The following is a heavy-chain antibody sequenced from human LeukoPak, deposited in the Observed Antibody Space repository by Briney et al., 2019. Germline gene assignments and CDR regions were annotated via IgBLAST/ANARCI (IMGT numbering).Heavy chain of an antibody. Sequence: ASVKVSCKASGGTFSSYAISWVRQAPGQGLEWMGRIIPIFGTANYAQKFQGRVTITTDESTSTAYMELSSLRSEDTAVYYCASLNYDILTGYYGSDYWGQGTLVTVSS. CDR3: ASLNYDILTGYYGSDY. D-gene: IGHD3-9*01. V-gene: IGHV1-69*05. J-gene: IGHJ4*02. CDR1: GGTFSSYA. CDR2: IIPIFGTA.